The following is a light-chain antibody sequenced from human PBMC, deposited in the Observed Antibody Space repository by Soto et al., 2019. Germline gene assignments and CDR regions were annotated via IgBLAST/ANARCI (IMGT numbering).Light chain of an antibody. CDR3: QKYNSARK. Sequence: IQMTHSPSAGSALVVDGVNITCRASQGISNYLAWYQQKPGKVPKLLIYAASTLQSGVPSRFSGSGSGTDFTLTISSLQPEDVATYYCQKYNSARKCGQGTKGDIK. CDR2: AAS. J-gene: IGKJ1*01. V-gene: IGKV1-27*01. CDR1: QGISNY.